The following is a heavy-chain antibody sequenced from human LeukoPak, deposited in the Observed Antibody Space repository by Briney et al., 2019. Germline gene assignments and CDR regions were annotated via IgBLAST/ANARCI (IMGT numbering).Heavy chain of an antibody. CDR1: GFTLSSYE. Sequence: PGGSLRLSCAASGFTLSSYEMNWVRQAPGKGLECISSSGSTIYYADSVKGRFTISRDNAKNSLYLQMNSLRAEDTAVYYCAELGITMIGGVWGKGTTVTISS. V-gene: IGHV3-48*03. D-gene: IGHD3-10*02. CDR2: ISSSGSTI. CDR3: AELGITMIGGV. J-gene: IGHJ6*04.